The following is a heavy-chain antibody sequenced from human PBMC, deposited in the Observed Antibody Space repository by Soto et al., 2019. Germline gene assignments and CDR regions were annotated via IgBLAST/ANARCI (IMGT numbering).Heavy chain of an antibody. V-gene: IGHV3-33*01. CDR3: ARVGDDCSGGSCYLYFDY. D-gene: IGHD2-15*01. J-gene: IGHJ4*02. CDR2: IWYDGSNK. Sequence: GGSLRLSCAASGFTFSSYGMHWVRQAPGKGLEWVAVIWYDGSNKYYADSVKGRFTISRDNSKNTLYLQMNSLRAEDTAVYYCARVGDDCSGGSCYLYFDYWGQGTLVTVSS. CDR1: GFTFSSYG.